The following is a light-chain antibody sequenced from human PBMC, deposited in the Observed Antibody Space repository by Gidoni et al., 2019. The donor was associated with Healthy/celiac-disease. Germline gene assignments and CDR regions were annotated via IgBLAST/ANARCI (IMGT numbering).Light chain of an antibody. CDR2: DNN. Sequence: QSVLTQPPSVSAAPGQKVTIYCSGSSSNSGNNYVSWYQQLPGTAPKLLIYDNNKRPSGIPDRFSGSKSGTSATLGITGLQTGDEADYYCGTWDSSLSAWVFGGGTKLTVL. J-gene: IGLJ3*02. V-gene: IGLV1-51*01. CDR3: GTWDSSLSAWV. CDR1: SSNSGNNY.